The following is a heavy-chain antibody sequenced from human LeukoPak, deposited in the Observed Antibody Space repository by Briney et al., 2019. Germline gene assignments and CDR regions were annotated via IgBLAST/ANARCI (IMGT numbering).Heavy chain of an antibody. CDR2: ISSSSSYI. V-gene: IGHV3-21*01. CDR1: GFTFSSYS. D-gene: IGHD5-12*01. J-gene: IGHJ4*02. CDR3: ARGLRGHSNYVDY. Sequence: PGGSLRLSCAASGFTFSSYSMNWVRQAPGKGLEWVSSISSSSSYIYYADSVKGRFTISRDNAKNSLYLQMNSLRAEDTAVYYCARGLRGHSNYVDYWGQGTLVTVSS.